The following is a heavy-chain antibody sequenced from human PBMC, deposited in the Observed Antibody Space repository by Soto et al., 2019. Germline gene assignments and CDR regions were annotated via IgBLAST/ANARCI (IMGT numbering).Heavy chain of an antibody. V-gene: IGHV1-69*06. J-gene: IGHJ6*02. CDR2: ILPMYRKT. CDR3: ARVVQLGSNYAMDV. Sequence: QVRLAQSGAEVRSPGSSVRVSCKASGATVSDYGITWVRKVPRQGLEWVGAILPMYRKTNYAQKLQGRVMIIADKSPDTVYLELSRLRSDDTATYFCARVVQLGSNYAMDVWGQGTTVVVSS. D-gene: IGHD1-1*01. CDR1: GATVSDYG.